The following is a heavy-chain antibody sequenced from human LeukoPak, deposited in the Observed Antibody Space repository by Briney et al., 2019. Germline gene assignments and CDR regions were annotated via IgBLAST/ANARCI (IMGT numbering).Heavy chain of an antibody. J-gene: IGHJ4*02. CDR1: GGSLSSSHYY. CDR3: ARPAMSNSYDSSGYFV. D-gene: IGHD3-22*01. Sequence: PSKTLSLTCTVSGGSLSSSHYYWGWIRQPPGKGLEWIGGIYYSVSTYYNPSLKSRVTISVGTSKNQFSLQLTSVTAADTAVYYCARPAMSNSYDSSGYFVWGQGTLVTVSS. CDR2: IYYSVST. V-gene: IGHV4-39*01.